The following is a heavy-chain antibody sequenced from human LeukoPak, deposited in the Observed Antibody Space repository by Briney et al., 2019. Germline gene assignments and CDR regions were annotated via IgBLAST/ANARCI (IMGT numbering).Heavy chain of an antibody. J-gene: IGHJ4*02. V-gene: IGHV3-23*01. CDR1: GFIFRSYA. CDR2: ISGSGGST. CDR3: AKVGTVYFPLDF. D-gene: IGHD2/OR15-2a*01. Sequence: GGSLRLSCAASGFIFRSYAMSWVRQAPGKGLEWVSAISGSGGSTYYADSVKGRFTISRDNSKNTLYLQMNSLRAGDTAVYYCAKVGTVYFPLDFWGQGTLVTVSS.